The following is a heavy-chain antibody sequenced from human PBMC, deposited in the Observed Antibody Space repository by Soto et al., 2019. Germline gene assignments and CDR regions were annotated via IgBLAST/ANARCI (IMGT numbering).Heavy chain of an antibody. D-gene: IGHD4-17*01. J-gene: IGHJ6*02. CDR3: ARDGVYGDYYYYGMDV. CDR1: GFTFSSYD. CDR2: IGTAGDT. Sequence: HPGGSLRLSCAASGFTFSSYDMHWVRQATGKGLEWVSAIGTAGDTYYPGSVKGRFTISRENAKNSLYLQMNSLRAEDTAVYYCARDGVYGDYYYYGMDVWGQGTTVTVSS. V-gene: IGHV3-13*01.